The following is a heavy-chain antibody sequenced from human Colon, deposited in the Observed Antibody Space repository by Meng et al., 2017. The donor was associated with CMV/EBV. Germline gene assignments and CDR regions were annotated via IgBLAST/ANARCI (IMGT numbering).Heavy chain of an antibody. CDR2: ISSSSSTI. V-gene: IGHV3-48*04. Sequence: GESLKISCAASGFTFSSYSMNWVRQAPGKGLEWVSYISSSSSTIYYADSVKGRFTISRDNAKNSLYLQMNSLRAEDTAVYYCARKGWNYREAFDIWGQGTVVTVSS. J-gene: IGHJ3*02. CDR1: GFTFSSYS. D-gene: IGHD3-16*02. CDR3: ARKGWNYREAFDI.